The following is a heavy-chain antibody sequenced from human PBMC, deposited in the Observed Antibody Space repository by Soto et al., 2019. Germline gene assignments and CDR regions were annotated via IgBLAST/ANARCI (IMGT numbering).Heavy chain of an antibody. CDR3: ATEELCGADCYFLKY. J-gene: IGHJ4*02. CDR1: GFNLRNYE. CDR2: ISGSNNNM. Sequence: GGSLRLSCAVSGFNLRNYEMNWVRQVPGKGLEWISKISGSNNNMYYADSVKGRFTISRDNANNVLFLQMNSLRAEDTATYHCATEELCGADCYFLKYWGQGALVTVSS. V-gene: IGHV3-48*03. D-gene: IGHD2-21*02.